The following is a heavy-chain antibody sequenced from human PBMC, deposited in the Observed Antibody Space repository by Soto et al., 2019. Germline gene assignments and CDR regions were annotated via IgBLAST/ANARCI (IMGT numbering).Heavy chain of an antibody. D-gene: IGHD2-15*01. CDR3: ARESSYCSGGSCGDY. CDR2: ISAYNGNT. J-gene: IGHJ4*02. Sequence: ASVKVSCKASGYTFTSYGISWVRQAPGQGLEWVGWISAYNGNTNYAQKLQGRVTMTTDTSTSTAYMELRSLRSDDTAVYYCARESSYCSGGSCGDYWGQGTLVTVSS. CDR1: GYTFTSYG. V-gene: IGHV1-18*01.